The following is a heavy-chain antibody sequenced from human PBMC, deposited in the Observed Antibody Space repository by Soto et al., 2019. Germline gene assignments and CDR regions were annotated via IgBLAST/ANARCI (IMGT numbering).Heavy chain of an antibody. V-gene: IGHV4-39*07. D-gene: IGHD4-17*01. CDR3: ARGALRWSTSWDFDY. Sequence: PSETLSLTCTVSGGSISSSSDYWGWIRQPPGKGLEWIGSIYDSGSTYYNPSLKSRVTISVDRSKNQFSLKLSSVTAADTAVYYCARGALRWSTSWDFDYWGQGTLVTVSS. CDR2: IYDSGST. J-gene: IGHJ4*02. CDR1: GGSISSSSDY.